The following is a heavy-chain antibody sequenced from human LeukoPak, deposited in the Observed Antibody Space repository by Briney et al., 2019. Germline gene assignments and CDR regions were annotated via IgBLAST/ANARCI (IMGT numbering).Heavy chain of an antibody. CDR1: GFTFSSYA. CDR2: ISGSGGST. D-gene: IGHD2-15*01. J-gene: IGHJ4*02. Sequence: PSGGSLRLSCAASGFTFSSYAMSWVRQAPGKGLEWVSAISGSGGSTYYADSVKGRFTISRDNSKNTLYLQMNSLRAEDTAVYYCAKDPIVVVVAATRQNYWGQGTLVTVSS. CDR3: AKDPIVVVVAATRQNY. V-gene: IGHV3-23*01.